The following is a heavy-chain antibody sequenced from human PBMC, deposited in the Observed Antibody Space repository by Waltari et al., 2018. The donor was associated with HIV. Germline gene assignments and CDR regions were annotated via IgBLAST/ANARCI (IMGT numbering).Heavy chain of an antibody. CDR1: GLTVSTSY. D-gene: IGHD3-16*01. V-gene: IGHV3-53*02. CDR2: IYSGGST. Sequence: EVQLVETGGGLIQPGGSLRLSCAASGLTVSTSYMLWVRQAPGKGLEWVAVIYSGGSTFYADSVKGRFSMSRDTSKNTLYLQMNSLRDEDTAVYYCAKGSRTDYDDVYDAFNIWGPGTRVTVSS. CDR3: AKGSRTDYDDVYDAFNI. J-gene: IGHJ3*02.